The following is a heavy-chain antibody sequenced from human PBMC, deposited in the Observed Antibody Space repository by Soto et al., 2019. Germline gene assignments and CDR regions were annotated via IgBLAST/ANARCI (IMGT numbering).Heavy chain of an antibody. V-gene: IGHV4-59*11. Sequence: QVQLQESGPGLVKPSETLSLTCTVSGGSISNHYWSWIRQPPGKGLEWIGYIYYNGNTNYNPPLKDRVTMYVDTSKNQISLKLSSVTAADTAVYYCTRANWYSEYWGQGTLVTVSS. D-gene: IGHD7-27*01. J-gene: IGHJ4*02. CDR2: IYYNGNT. CDR1: GGSISNHY. CDR3: TRANWYSEY.